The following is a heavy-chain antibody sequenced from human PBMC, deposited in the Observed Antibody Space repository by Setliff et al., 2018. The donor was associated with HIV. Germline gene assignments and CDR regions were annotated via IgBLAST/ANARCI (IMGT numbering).Heavy chain of an antibody. V-gene: IGHV4-38-2*01. D-gene: IGHD2-2*01. CDR1: GYSISSGYY. Sequence: SETLSLTCAASGYSISSGYYWGWIRQPPGKGLEWIGSIYNSGSTYYNPSLKSRVTISVDTSKNQFSLKLSSVTAADTAVYYCTRQPTYCSSTSWYGGDFDYWGQGTLVTVSS. J-gene: IGHJ4*02. CDR3: TRQPTYCSSTSWYGGDFDY. CDR2: IYNSGST.